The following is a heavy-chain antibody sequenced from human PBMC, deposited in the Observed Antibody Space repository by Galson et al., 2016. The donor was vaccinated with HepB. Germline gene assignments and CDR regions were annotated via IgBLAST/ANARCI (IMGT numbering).Heavy chain of an antibody. CDR3: ARGKSTSGWGGYFYMDV. CDR2: IDPSDSYV. V-gene: IGHV5-10-1*01. J-gene: IGHJ6*03. D-gene: IGHD3-22*01. Sequence: QSGAEVKKPGESLQISCKTSGYIFTSYWIDWVRQMPGKGLEWLGRIDPSDSYVNYGPPFRGHVTLSVENSISTAYLQWSSLKAPDTAIYYCARGKSTSGWGGYFYMDVWGKGTTVTVS. CDR1: GYIFTSYW.